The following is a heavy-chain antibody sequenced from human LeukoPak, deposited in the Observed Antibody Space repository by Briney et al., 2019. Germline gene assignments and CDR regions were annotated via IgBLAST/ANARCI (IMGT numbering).Heavy chain of an antibody. J-gene: IGHJ4*02. CDR2: IYSSGSA. CDR3: ARHSSNWYFFDY. D-gene: IGHD6-13*01. Sequence: SETLSLTCTVSGGSINSNNYYWGWVRQPPGKGLEWIGSIYSSGSAYYNSSLKSRVTIFVDTSKNQFSLKLSSVTAADTAVYHCARHSSNWYFFDYWGQGTLVTVSS. CDR1: GGSINSNNYY. V-gene: IGHV4-39*01.